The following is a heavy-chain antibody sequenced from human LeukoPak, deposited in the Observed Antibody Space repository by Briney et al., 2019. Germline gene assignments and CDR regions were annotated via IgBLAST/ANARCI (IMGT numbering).Heavy chain of an antibody. D-gene: IGHD6-19*01. CDR2: IKQDGSDK. Sequence: GGSLRLSCAASGFAFSSYRMSWIRQAPGKGLEWVANIKQDGSDKYYVDSVRGRFTISRDNGKNSLYLQMNSLGAEDTAVYYCARDDSSGWYPPFDYWGQGTLVTVSS. CDR1: GFAFSSYR. J-gene: IGHJ4*02. CDR3: ARDDSSGWYPPFDY. V-gene: IGHV3-7*01.